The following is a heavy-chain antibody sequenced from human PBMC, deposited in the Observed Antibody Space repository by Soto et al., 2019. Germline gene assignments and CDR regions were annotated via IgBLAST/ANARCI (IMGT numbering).Heavy chain of an antibody. CDR1: GGSTSSSNW. CDR3: ARDRRHYYGSGSYYNVNWFDP. Sequence: PSETLSLTCAVSGGSTSSSNWWSWVRQPPGKGLEWIGEIYHSGSTNYNPSLKGRVTISVDKSKNQFSLKLSSVTAADTAVYYCARDRRHYYGSGSYYNVNWFDPWGQGTLVTVS. J-gene: IGHJ5*02. V-gene: IGHV4-4*02. CDR2: IYHSGST. D-gene: IGHD3-10*01.